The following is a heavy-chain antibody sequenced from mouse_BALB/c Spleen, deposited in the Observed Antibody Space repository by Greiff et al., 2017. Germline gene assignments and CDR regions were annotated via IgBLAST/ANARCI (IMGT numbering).Heavy chain of an antibody. V-gene: IGHV1-5*01. Sequence: DVKLQESGTVLARPGASVKMSCKASGYTFTSYWMHWVKQRPGQGLEWIGAIYPGNSDTSYNQKFKGKAKLTAVTSTSTAYMELSSLTNEDSAVYYCTRGWLLRSWFAYWGQGTLVTVSA. D-gene: IGHD2-3*01. CDR1: GYTFTSYW. CDR3: TRGWLLRSWFAY. CDR2: IYPGNSDT. J-gene: IGHJ3*01.